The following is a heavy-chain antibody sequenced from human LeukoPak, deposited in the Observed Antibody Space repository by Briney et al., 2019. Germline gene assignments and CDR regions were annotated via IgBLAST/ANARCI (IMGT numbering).Heavy chain of an antibody. CDR3: ARARGYYDSSGYYYGAFDI. V-gene: IGHV4-4*07. CDR2: IYTSGST. J-gene: IGHJ3*02. Sequence: SETLSLTCTVSGGSISSYYWSWIRQPAGKGLEWIGRIYTSGSTNYNPSLKSRVTMSVDTSKNQFSLKLSSVTAADTAVYYCARARGYYDSSGYYYGAFDIWGQGTMVTVSS. CDR1: GGSISSYY. D-gene: IGHD3-22*01.